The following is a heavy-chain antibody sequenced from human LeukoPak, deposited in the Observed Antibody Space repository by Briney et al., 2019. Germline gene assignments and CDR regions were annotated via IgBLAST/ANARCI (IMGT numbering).Heavy chain of an antibody. D-gene: IGHD1-14*01. CDR1: GFTFSGHW. Sequence: GGSLRLSCAASGFTFSGHWMSWVRQAPGKGLEWVANINQGGSDKYYVDSVKGRLTISRDNANNLLYLQMNSPRGEDTAVYYCTRDRSRAEDDWGQGTLVTVSS. J-gene: IGHJ4*02. CDR2: INQGGSDK. V-gene: IGHV3-7*01. CDR3: TRDRSRAEDD.